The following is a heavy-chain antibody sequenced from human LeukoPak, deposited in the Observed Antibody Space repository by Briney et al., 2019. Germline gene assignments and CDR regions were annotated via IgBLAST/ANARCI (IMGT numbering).Heavy chain of an antibody. D-gene: IGHD3-9*01. CDR1: GYTFTSYD. J-gene: IGHJ6*02. Sequence: GASVKVSCKASGYTFTSYDINWVRQATGQGLEWMGWMNPNSGNTGYAQKFQGRVTMTRNTSISTAYMELSSLRSEDTAVYYCARGHGRYFDWLSPDTVRYGMDVWGQGTTVTVSS. CDR2: MNPNSGNT. V-gene: IGHV1-8*01. CDR3: ARGHGRYFDWLSPDTVRYGMDV.